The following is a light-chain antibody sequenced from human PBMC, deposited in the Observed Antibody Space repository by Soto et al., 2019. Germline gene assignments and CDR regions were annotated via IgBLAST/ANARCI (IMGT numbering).Light chain of an antibody. V-gene: IGLV2-8*01. J-gene: IGLJ3*02. CDR2: EVT. Sequence: QSALTQPPSASGSPRQSVTISCTGTSSDVGAYKYVSWYQQYPGKAPKLMIYEVTKRPSWVPDRFSGSKSGNTASLTVSGLQAEDEADYYCTSYVGNDIWVFGGGTKLTVL. CDR1: SSDVGAYKY. CDR3: TSYVGNDIWV.